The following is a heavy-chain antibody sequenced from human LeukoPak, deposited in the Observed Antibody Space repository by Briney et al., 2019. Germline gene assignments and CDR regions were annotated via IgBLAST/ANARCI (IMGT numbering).Heavy chain of an antibody. CDR1: GFTFSNYP. V-gene: IGHV3-23*01. D-gene: IGHD6-13*01. J-gene: IGHJ4*02. CDR3: AKGQSASWYDY. Sequence: GGSLRLSCAASGFTFSNYPMSWVRQAPGKGLEWVSNISPSGGKTYRADSVKGRFTISRDNSKSTLYLYMNSLRAEDTAVYYCAKGQSASWYDYWGQGTLVTVSS. CDR2: ISPSGGKT.